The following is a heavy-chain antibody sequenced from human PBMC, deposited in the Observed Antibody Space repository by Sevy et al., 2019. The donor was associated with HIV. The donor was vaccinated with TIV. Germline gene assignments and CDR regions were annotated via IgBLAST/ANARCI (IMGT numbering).Heavy chain of an antibody. Sequence: GRSLRLSCAASGFTFSDYYMSWIRQAPGKGLEWVSYISSSSSYTNHADSVKGRFTISRDNAKNSLYLQMNSLRAEDTAVYYCARGITGSKSGFYYYMDVWGKGTTVTVS. J-gene: IGHJ6*03. D-gene: IGHD1-20*01. CDR3: ARGITGSKSGFYYYMDV. CDR2: ISSSSSYT. V-gene: IGHV3-11*06. CDR1: GFTFSDYY.